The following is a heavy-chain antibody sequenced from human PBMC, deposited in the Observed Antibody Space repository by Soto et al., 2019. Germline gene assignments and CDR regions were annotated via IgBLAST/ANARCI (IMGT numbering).Heavy chain of an antibody. Sequence: QVQLVQSGAEVKKPGSSVKVSCKASGDTSSSYAITWVRQAPGQGLEWMGGIFPRSGSANYAQKFQGRITITADESTSTAYMELSSLRSDDTAVYHCARDRYYDNSGYFFESAYWGQGTLVTVAS. V-gene: IGHV1-69*12. CDR1: GDTSSSYA. D-gene: IGHD3-22*01. CDR3: ARDRYYDNSGYFFESAY. J-gene: IGHJ4*02. CDR2: IFPRSGSA.